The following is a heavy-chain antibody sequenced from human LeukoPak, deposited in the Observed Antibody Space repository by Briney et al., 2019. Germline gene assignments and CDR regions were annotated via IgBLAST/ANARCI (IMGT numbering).Heavy chain of an antibody. D-gene: IGHD3-22*01. J-gene: IGHJ4*02. CDR1: GYTFTSYD. CDR3: AMRKPYDSSGPFDY. CDR2: MNPNSGNT. V-gene: IGHV1-8*01. Sequence: ASVKVSCKASGYTFTSYDINWVRQATGQGLEWMGWMNPNSGNTGYAQKFQGRVTMTRNTSISTAYMELSSLRSDDTAMYYCAMRKPYDSSGPFDYWGQGTLVTVSS.